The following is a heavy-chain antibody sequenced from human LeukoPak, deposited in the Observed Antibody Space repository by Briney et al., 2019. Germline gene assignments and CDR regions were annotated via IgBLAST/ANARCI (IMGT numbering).Heavy chain of an antibody. CDR3: ATADWFSFDF. CDR2: INSDGSST. D-gene: IGHD3-9*01. V-gene: IGHV3-74*01. J-gene: IGHJ4*02. CDR1: GLTFSIYW. Sequence: GGSLRLSCAASGLTFSIYWVHWVRHAPGKGLVWVSSINSDGSSTSYADSVKGRFTISRDNAENTLYLQMNTLRAEDTAVYYCATADWFSFDFWGQGTLVTVSS.